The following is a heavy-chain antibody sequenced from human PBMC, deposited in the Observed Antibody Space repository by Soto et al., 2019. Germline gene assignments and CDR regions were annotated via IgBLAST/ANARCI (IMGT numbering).Heavy chain of an antibody. V-gene: IGHV3-23*01. CDR1: GFTFKDYA. CDR3: ARDRTFNYFYGMDV. CDR2: ISGSGVST. J-gene: IGHJ6*02. Sequence: GGSLRLSCAASGFTFKDYAVSWVRQAPGGGLEWVAGISGSGVSTYYAGSVKGRFTISRDNSKITVYLQMNNLRADDTAVYYCARDRTFNYFYGMDVWGQGTTVTVSS.